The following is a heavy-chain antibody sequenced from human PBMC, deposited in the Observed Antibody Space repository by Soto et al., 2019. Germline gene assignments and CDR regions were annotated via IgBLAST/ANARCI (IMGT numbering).Heavy chain of an antibody. Sequence: GSLRLSCAASGFNFSTYSMNWVRQAPGKGLEWVSYISSSSTTIHYADSVEGRFTISRDNAKNSLYLQLNSLRAEDAAMYYCATSTGRPTPYSFDNPGQGTLLTVSS. CDR2: ISSSSTTI. V-gene: IGHV3-48*04. CDR3: ATSTGRPTPYSFDN. J-gene: IGHJ4*02. D-gene: IGHD6-6*01. CDR1: GFNFSTYS.